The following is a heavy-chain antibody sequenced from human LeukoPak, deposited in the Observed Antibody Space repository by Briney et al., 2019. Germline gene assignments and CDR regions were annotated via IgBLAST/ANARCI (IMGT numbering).Heavy chain of an antibody. CDR3: ARDLGGHYDYVWGSYRGGYFDY. D-gene: IGHD3-16*01. V-gene: IGHV3-48*01. CDR2: ISASSSTI. J-gene: IGHJ4*01. Sequence: GGSLRLSCAASGFTFSTYSMNWVRQAPGKGLEWVSYISASSSTIYYADSMKGRFTISRDNAKNSLYLQMNSLRAEDTAVYYCARDLGGHYDYVWGSYRGGYFDYWGQEPWSPSPQ. CDR1: GFTFSTYS.